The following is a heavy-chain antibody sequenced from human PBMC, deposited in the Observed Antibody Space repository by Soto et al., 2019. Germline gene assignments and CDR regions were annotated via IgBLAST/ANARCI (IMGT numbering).Heavy chain of an antibody. CDR2: IYWNDDK. CDR1: GFSLRTSGVG. D-gene: IGHD6-19*01. Sequence: SGPTLVNPTQTLTLTCIFSGFSLRTSGVGVGWIRQPPGKALEWLGFIYWNDDKRYSPSLKSRLTITKDTSKNQVVLTMTDMDPVDTATYYCAKSGSSGWYGWFDPWGQGTLVTVSS. CDR3: AKSGSSGWYGWFDP. J-gene: IGHJ5*02. V-gene: IGHV2-5*01.